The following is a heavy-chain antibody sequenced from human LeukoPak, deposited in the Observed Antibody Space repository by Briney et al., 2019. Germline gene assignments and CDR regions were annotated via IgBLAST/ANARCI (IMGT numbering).Heavy chain of an antibody. D-gene: IGHD5-18*01. CDR3: AKDPRHSYGY. Sequence: XGSLRLSCAASGFTFSTYAMSWVRQAPGKGLEWVSVISGSGGSTYYADSVKGRFTISRDNSQNTLFLQMNSLRAEDTAVYSCAKDPRHSYGYWGQGTLVTVPS. CDR2: ISGSGGST. V-gene: IGHV3-23*01. CDR1: GFTFSTYA. J-gene: IGHJ4*02.